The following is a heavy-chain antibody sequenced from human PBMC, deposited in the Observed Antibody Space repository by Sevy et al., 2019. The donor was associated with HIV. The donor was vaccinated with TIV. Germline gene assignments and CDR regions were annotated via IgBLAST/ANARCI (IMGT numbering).Heavy chain of an antibody. V-gene: IGHV3-23*01. CDR2: IDGSGRTT. Sequence: GSLRLSCAASGFPFNKYAMSWVRQAPGKGLEWVSAIDGSGRTTYYADSVTGRFTISRDFSKNTLYLQMNSLRTEDTSIYYCASPSREGFQPFDYWGQGTLVTVSS. CDR1: GFPFNKYA. D-gene: IGHD2-2*01. J-gene: IGHJ4*02. CDR3: ASPSREGFQPFDY.